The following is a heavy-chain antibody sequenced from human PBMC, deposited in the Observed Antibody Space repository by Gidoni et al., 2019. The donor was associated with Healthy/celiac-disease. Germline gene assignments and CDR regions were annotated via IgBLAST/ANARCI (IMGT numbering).Heavy chain of an antibody. CDR3: ALTSTGVLYYYYGMDV. J-gene: IGHJ6*02. CDR1: GYTFTSYD. Sequence: QVQLVQSGAEVKKPGASVTVSCKASGYTFTSYDINWVRQATGQGLEWMGWMNPNSGNTGYAQKFQGRVTMTRNTSISTAYMELSSLRSEDTAVYYCALTSTGVLYYYYGMDVWGQGTTVTVSS. D-gene: IGHD3-10*01. V-gene: IGHV1-8*01. CDR2: MNPNSGNT.